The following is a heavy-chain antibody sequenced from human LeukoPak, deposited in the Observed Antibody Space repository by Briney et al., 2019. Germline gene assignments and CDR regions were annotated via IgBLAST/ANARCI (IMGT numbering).Heavy chain of an antibody. CDR2: ISWNSGSI. J-gene: IGHJ4*02. CDR3: AKDRELDQYYFDY. Sequence: GRSLRLSCAASGITFDDYAMHWVRQAPGKGLEWVSGISWNSGSIGYADSVKGRFTISRDNAKKSLYLQMNSLRAEDTALYYCAKDRELDQYYFDYWGQGTLVTVSS. D-gene: IGHD1-26*01. CDR1: GITFDDYA. V-gene: IGHV3-9*01.